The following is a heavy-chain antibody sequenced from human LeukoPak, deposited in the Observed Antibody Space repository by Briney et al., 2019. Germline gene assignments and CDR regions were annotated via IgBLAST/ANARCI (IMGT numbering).Heavy chain of an antibody. CDR3: VRVDTIFGVVVFDP. CDR2: INAGNGNT. V-gene: IGHV1-3*01. CDR1: RYTFTRYA. D-gene: IGHD3-3*01. J-gene: IGHJ5*02. Sequence: ASVKVSCKASRYTFTRYAMHWVRQAPGQRLDWMGWINAGNGNTKYSQKFQGRVTITRDTSASTAYMELSSLRSEDTAVYYCVRVDTIFGVVVFDPWGQGTLVTVSS.